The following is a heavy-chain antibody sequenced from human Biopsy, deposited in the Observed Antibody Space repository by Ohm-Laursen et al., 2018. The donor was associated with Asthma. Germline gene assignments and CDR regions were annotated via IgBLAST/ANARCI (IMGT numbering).Heavy chain of an antibody. CDR3: ARGVDRVTGLLDHFDS. CDR1: GGSINNFY. V-gene: IGHV4-59*01. Sequence: TLSLTCTVSGGSINNFYWSWIRQPPGKGLESIGHVYYSGSTNYNPSLKSRVTISIDASKNQFSLKLTSVTAADTSVYYCARGVDRVTGLLDHFDSWGQGTLVTVSS. J-gene: IGHJ4*01. D-gene: IGHD2-21*02. CDR2: VYYSGST.